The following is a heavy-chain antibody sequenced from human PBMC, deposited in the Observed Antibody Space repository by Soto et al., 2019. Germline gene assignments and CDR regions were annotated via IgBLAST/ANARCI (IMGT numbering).Heavy chain of an antibody. CDR3: ARGRRLLLWFGDATGWFDP. D-gene: IGHD3-10*01. CDR2: INHSGST. CDR1: GGSFSGYY. Sequence: SETLSLTCAVYGGSFSGYYWSRIRQPPGKGLEWIGEINHSGSTNYNPSLKSRVTISVDTSKNQFSLKLSTVTAADTAVYYCARGRRLLLWFGDATGWFDPWGQGTLVTSPQ. V-gene: IGHV4-34*01. J-gene: IGHJ5*02.